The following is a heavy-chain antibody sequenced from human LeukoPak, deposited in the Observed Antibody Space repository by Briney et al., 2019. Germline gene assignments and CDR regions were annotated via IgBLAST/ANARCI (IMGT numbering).Heavy chain of an antibody. CDR3: ARHANPHSSSWYYFDY. J-gene: IGHJ4*02. CDR1: GGSISSSSYY. D-gene: IGHD6-13*01. V-gene: IGHV4-39*01. Sequence: MASETLSLTCTVSGGSISSSSYYWGWIRQPPGKGLEWIGSIYYSGSTYYNPSLKSRVTISVDTSKNQFSLKLSSVTAADTAVYYCARHANPHSSSWYYFDYWGQGTLVTVSS. CDR2: IYYSGST.